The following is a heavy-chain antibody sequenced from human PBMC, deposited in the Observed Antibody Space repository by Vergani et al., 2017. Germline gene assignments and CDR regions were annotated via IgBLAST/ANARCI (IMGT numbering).Heavy chain of an antibody. CDR3: TRGNCGVNCPKYNWLAP. V-gene: IGHV4-59*01. CDR1: GGSISTFY. CDR2: VFHSGST. D-gene: IGHD2-21*01. J-gene: IGHJ5*02. Sequence: QVQLQESGPGLVKPSETLSLSCIISGGSISTFYWSWIRQPPGTGLEWIGYVFHSGSTNYSPSLKSRVTISLDTSKSQFSLRLTSVTAADTAVYYCTRGNCGVNCPKYNWLAPWGRGILVTVS.